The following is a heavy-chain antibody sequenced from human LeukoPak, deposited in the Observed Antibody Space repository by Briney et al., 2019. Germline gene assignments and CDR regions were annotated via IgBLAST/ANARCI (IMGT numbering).Heavy chain of an antibody. CDR2: IYYSGST. V-gene: IGHV4-59*02. D-gene: IGHD6-13*01. CDR1: GGSVNNYY. CDR3: ASGIAAARDTYYHYYYMDV. Sequence: SETLSLTCTVSGGSVNNYYWSWIRQPPGKGLEWIGYIYYSGSTYYNPSLKSRVTMSVDTSKNQFSLKLSSVTAADTAVYFCASGIAAARDTYYHYYYMDVWGKGTTVTISS. J-gene: IGHJ6*03.